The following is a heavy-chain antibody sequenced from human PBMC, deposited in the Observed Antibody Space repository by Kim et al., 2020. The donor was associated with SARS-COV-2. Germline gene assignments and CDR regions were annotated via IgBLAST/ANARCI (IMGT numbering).Heavy chain of an antibody. CDR2: LGISGKT. CDR1: GFTFRIYA. CDR3: AKYRTNDGDRGFDL. V-gene: IGHV3-23*01. Sequence: GGSLRLSCAASGFTFRIYAMSWVRQPPGKGLEWVSTLGISGKTYSADSVKGRFTISKDNSNNTLYLQMNSLRAEDTAVYYCAKYRTNDGDRGFDLWGQGTLVTVSS. J-gene: IGHJ5*02. D-gene: IGHD2-2*01.